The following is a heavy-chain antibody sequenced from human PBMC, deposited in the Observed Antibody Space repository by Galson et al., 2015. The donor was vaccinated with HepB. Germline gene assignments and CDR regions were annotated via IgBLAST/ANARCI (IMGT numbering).Heavy chain of an antibody. CDR1: GYTITSYG. CDR2: ISAYNGNT. D-gene: IGHD3-10*01. Sequence: SVKVSCKASGYTITSYGISWVRQAPGQGLEWMGWISAYNGNTNYAQKLQGRVTMTTDTSTSTAYMELRSLRSDDTAVYYCARVYGSGSYPLGAFDIWGQGTMVTVSS. V-gene: IGHV1-18*01. CDR3: ARVYGSGSYPLGAFDI. J-gene: IGHJ3*02.